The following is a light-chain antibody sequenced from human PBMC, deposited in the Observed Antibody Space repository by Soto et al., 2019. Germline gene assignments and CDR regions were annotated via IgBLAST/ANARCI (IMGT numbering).Light chain of an antibody. Sequence: EIVLTQSPGTLSLSPGERATLSCRASQSVSSSYLAWYQQKPGQAPRLLIYGASSRATGIPDRFSGSGSGTDFTLTISRLEPEDLAVYYCQKYGSSPPVTFGQGTRLEI. J-gene: IGKJ5*01. V-gene: IGKV3-20*01. CDR1: QSVSSSY. CDR3: QKYGSSPPVT. CDR2: GAS.